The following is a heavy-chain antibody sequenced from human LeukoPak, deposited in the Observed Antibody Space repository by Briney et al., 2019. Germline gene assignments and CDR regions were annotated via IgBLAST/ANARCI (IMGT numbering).Heavy chain of an antibody. D-gene: IGHD6-6*01. CDR1: GFTFSSYG. V-gene: IGHV3-30*12. J-gene: IGHJ4*02. Sequence: QPGGSLRLSCAASGFTFSSYGMHWVRQAPGNGLEWVAYIQYDGSNEQFADSVKGRFTISRDNGKNSLYLQMNSLRAEDTAVYYCARIGYSSSSLDYWGQGTLVIVSS. CDR3: ARIGYSSSSLDY. CDR2: IQYDGSNE.